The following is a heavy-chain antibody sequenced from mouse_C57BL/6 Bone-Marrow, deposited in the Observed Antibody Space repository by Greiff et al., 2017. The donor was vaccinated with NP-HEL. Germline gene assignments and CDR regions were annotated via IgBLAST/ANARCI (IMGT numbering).Heavy chain of an antibody. CDR3: ARSYLYWYFDV. D-gene: IGHD5-1*01. J-gene: IGHJ1*03. Sequence: EVNLVESGGDLVKPGGSLKLSCAASGFTFSSYGMSWVRQTPDKRLEWVATISSGGSYTYYPDSVKGRFTISRDNAKNTLYLQMSSLKSEDTAMYYCARSYLYWYFDVWGTGTTVTVSS. V-gene: IGHV5-6*01. CDR1: GFTFSSYG. CDR2: ISSGGSYT.